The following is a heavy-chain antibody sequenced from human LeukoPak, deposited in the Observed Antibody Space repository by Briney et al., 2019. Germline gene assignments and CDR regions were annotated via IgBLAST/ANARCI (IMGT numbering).Heavy chain of an antibody. Sequence: PGGSLRLSCAASGFTFSDYYMSWVRQAPGKGLEWVSYISSSGGTIYYADSVKGRFTISRDNATSSLYLQMNSLRAEDTAVYYCARSPHSRWLVPIDYWGQGTLVTVSS. J-gene: IGHJ4*02. CDR2: ISSSGGTI. V-gene: IGHV3-11*01. D-gene: IGHD6-19*01. CDR3: ARSPHSRWLVPIDY. CDR1: GFTFSDYY.